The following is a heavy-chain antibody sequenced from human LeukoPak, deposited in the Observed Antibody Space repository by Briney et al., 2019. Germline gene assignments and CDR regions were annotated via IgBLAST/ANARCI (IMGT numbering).Heavy chain of an antibody. Sequence: SETLSLTCTVSGGSISSSSYYWGWIRQPPGKGLEWIGSIYYSGSTYYNPSLKSRVTISVDTSKNQFSLKLSSVTAADTAVYYCARDRDYYDSSGYRPYFDYWGQGTLVTVSS. D-gene: IGHD3-22*01. CDR3: ARDRDYYDSSGYRPYFDY. CDR2: IYYSGST. J-gene: IGHJ4*02. V-gene: IGHV4-39*07. CDR1: GGSISSSSYY.